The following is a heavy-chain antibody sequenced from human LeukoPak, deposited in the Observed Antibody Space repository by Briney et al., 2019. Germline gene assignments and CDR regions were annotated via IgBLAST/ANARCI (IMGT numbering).Heavy chain of an antibody. V-gene: IGHV3-23*01. CDR3: AKDMKSRADRYSGYSTQYYFDY. CDR1: GFTFSSYA. CDR2: ISGSGGST. J-gene: IGHJ4*02. Sequence: QPGGSLRLSCAASGFTFSSYAMSWVRQAPGKGLEWVSAISGSGGSTYYADSVKGRFTISRDNSKNTLYLQMNSLGAEDTAVYYCAKDMKSRADRYSGYSTQYYFDYWGQGTLVTVSS. D-gene: IGHD5-12*01.